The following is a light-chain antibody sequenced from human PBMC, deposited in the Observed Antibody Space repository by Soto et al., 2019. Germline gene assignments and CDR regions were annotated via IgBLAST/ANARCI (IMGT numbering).Light chain of an antibody. CDR1: QSISSW. J-gene: IGKJ1*01. Sequence: DIQMTQSPSTLSASVGGRVTITCRARQSISSWLAWYQQKPGKAPKLLIYKASSLESGVPSRFSGSGSGTEFTLTISSLQPDDFATYYCQQYNSYWTFGQGTKVDIK. CDR3: QQYNSYWT. CDR2: KAS. V-gene: IGKV1-5*03.